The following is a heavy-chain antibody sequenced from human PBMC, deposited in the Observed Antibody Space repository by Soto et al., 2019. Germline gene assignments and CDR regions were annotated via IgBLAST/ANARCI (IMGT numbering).Heavy chain of an antibody. CDR3: ARDDDGGDSLDV. D-gene: IGHD2-21*02. Sequence: QVQLQQSGPGLVKPSQTLSLTCTVSGASISSDYYHWTWIRQSPGKGLEWIGYIHHSGSILYNPSMKSRVTLSVDTSKNQFSLHLTSVTAADTAAYFCARDDDGGDSLDVWGQGSTVTVSS. V-gene: IGHV4-30-4*08. CDR2: IHHSGSI. J-gene: IGHJ6*02. CDR1: GASISSDYYH.